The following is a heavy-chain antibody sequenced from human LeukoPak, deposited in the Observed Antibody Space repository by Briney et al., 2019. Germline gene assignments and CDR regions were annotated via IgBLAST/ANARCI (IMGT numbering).Heavy chain of an antibody. J-gene: IGHJ4*02. CDR3: AKGGYDYVEMGYFDY. CDR2: ISGGSS. CDR1: GFTVSSNE. Sequence: QPGGSLRLSCAASGFTVSSNEMSWVRQAPGKGLEWVSSISGGSSYYADSRKGRFTISRDNSKNTLHLQMNSLRAEDTALYYCAKGGYDYVEMGYFDYWGQGTLVTVSS. V-gene: IGHV3-38-3*01. D-gene: IGHD5-12*01.